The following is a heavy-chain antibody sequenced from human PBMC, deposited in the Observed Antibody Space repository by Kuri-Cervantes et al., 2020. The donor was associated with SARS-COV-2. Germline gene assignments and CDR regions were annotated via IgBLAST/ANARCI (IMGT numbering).Heavy chain of an antibody. CDR3: AREGQDPGELLRWFDP. D-gene: IGHD3-10*01. CDR2: INHSGST. V-gene: IGHV4-39*07. Sequence: SETLSLTCTVSGGSISSSSYYWSWIRQPPGKGLEWIGEINHSGSTNYNPSLKSRVTISVDTSKNQFSLKLSSVTAADTAVYYCAREGQDPGELLRWFDPWGQGTLVTVSS. CDR1: GGSISSSSYY. J-gene: IGHJ5*02.